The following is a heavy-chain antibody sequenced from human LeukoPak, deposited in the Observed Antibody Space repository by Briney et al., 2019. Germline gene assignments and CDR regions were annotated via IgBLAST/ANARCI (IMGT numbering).Heavy chain of an antibody. CDR2: ISYDGSNK. Sequence: GGSLRLSCAASGFTFSSYAMHWVRQAPGKGLEWVAVISYDGSNKYYADSVKGRFTISRDNSKNTLYLQMNSLRAEDTAVYYCASAPPSYYSTWFDPWGHGTLVTVSS. V-gene: IGHV3-30-3*01. CDR1: GFTFSSYA. CDR3: ASAPPSYYSTWFDP. J-gene: IGHJ5*02. D-gene: IGHD2-2*01.